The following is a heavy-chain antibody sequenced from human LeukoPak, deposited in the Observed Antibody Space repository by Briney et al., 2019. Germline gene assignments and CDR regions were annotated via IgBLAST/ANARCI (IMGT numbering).Heavy chain of an antibody. J-gene: IGHJ4*02. D-gene: IGHD6-6*01. CDR2: ISAYNGNT. V-gene: IGHV1-18*01. Sequence: GASVKVSCKASGYTFTSYGISWVRQAPGQGLEWMGWISAYNGNTNYAQKLQGRVTMTTDTSTSTAYMELRSLRSDDTAVYYCARGKAARRFSGYFDYWGQGTLVTVSS. CDR1: GYTFTSYG. CDR3: ARGKAARRFSGYFDY.